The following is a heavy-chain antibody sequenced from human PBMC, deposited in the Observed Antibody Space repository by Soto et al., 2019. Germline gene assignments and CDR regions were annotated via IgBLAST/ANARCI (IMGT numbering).Heavy chain of an antibody. CDR2: INPNSGGT. D-gene: IGHD6-19*01. J-gene: IGHJ4*02. V-gene: IGHV1-2*04. CDR3: ARSSSPGESTVAGTMYYFDY. CDR1: GYTFTGYY. Sequence: ASVKVSCKASGYTFTGYYMHWVRQAPGQGLEWMGWINPNSGGTNYAQKFQGWVTMTRDTSISTAYMELSRLRSDDTAVYYCARSSSPGESTVAGTMYYFDYWGQGTLVTVSS.